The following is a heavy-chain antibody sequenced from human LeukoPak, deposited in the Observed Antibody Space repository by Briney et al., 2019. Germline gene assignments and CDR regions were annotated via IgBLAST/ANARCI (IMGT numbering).Heavy chain of an antibody. Sequence: GGSLRLSCAASGFTFSSYWMSWVRKAPGKGLEWVATIKEDGSEKYYVDSLKGRFTISRDNAKNSLYLQMNSLRADDTAVYYCASYSAGWGQGTLVTVSS. CDR2: IKEDGSEK. V-gene: IGHV3-7*01. CDR3: ASYSAG. CDR1: GFTFSSYW. D-gene: IGHD2-15*01. J-gene: IGHJ4*02.